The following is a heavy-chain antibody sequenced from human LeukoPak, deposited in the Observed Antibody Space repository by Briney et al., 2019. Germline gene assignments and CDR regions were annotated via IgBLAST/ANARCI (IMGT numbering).Heavy chain of an antibody. Sequence: SETLSLTCTVSGGSITNLDYYWTWIRQPAGKRLEWIGRIYTSGGTNYNPSLKSRVTMSVDRSKDEISLHLASLTAADTALYYCAGRGSSSGTFDIWGPGTFVTVSS. J-gene: IGHJ3*02. V-gene: IGHV4-61*02. D-gene: IGHD3-10*01. CDR3: AGRGSSSGTFDI. CDR2: IYTSGGT. CDR1: GGSITNLDYY.